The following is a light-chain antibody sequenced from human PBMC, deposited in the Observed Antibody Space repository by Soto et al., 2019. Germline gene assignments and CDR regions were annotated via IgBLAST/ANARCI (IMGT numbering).Light chain of an antibody. V-gene: IGKV3-11*01. Sequence: EIVLTQSPATLSLSPRERATLSCRASQSVSSYLAWYQQKPGQAPRLLIYDASNRATGIPARFSGSGSGTDFTPTISSLGPEDFAVYYCQQRSNWPPLTFGGGTKVDIK. CDR3: QQRSNWPPLT. CDR2: DAS. CDR1: QSVSSY. J-gene: IGKJ4*01.